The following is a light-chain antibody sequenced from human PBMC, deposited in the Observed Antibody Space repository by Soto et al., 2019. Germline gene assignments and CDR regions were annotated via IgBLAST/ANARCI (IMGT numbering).Light chain of an antibody. CDR1: SSDVGSYNL. Sequence: QSALTQPASVSGSLGQSITISCTGTSSDVGSYNLVSWYQQHPGKALKLMIYEGTKRPSGVSNRFSGSKSGNTASMTISGLQAEDEADYYCFSYATSPTVVFGGGTKVTVL. J-gene: IGLJ2*01. CDR2: EGT. CDR3: FSYATSPTVV. V-gene: IGLV2-23*01.